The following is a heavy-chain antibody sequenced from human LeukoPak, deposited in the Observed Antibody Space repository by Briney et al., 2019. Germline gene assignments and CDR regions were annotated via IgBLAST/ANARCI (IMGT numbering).Heavy chain of an antibody. CDR1: GGSISSYY. J-gene: IGHJ6*04. V-gene: IGHV4-59*01. Sequence: PSETLSLTFTVSGGSISSYYWSWIRQPPGKGLEWIGYIYYSGSTNYNPSLKSRVTISVDTSKNQFSLKLSSVTAADTAVYYCARPSDRYSSTSLDVWGKGTTVTVSS. D-gene: IGHD6-6*01. CDR2: IYYSGST. CDR3: ARPSDRYSSTSLDV.